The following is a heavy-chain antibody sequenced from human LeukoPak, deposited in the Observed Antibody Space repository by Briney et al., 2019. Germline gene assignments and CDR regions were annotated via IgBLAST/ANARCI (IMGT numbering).Heavy chain of an antibody. CDR2: ISWDGGST. CDR3: ARSYYDSSGYYF. V-gene: IGHV3-43*01. CDR1: GFTFDDYT. J-gene: IGHJ4*02. D-gene: IGHD3-22*01. Sequence: GGSLRLSCAASGFTFDDYTMHWVRQAPGKGLEWVSLISWDGGSTYYADSVKGRFTISRDNSKNSLYLQMNSLRTEDTALYYCARSYYDSSGYYFWGQGTLVTVSS.